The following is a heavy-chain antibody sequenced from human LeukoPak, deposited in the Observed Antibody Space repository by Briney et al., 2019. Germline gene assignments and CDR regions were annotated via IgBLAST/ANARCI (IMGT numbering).Heavy chain of an antibody. D-gene: IGHD2-15*01. J-gene: IGHJ6*02. V-gene: IGHV5-51*01. Sequence: GESLKSSCKGSGYSFTSYWIGWVRQMPGKGLEWMGIIYPGDSDTRYSPSFQGQVTISADKSISTAYLQWSSLKASDTAMYYCARQRRYCSGGSCYSLSLDVWGQGTTVTVSS. CDR3: ARQRRYCSGGSCYSLSLDV. CDR2: IYPGDSDT. CDR1: GYSFTSYW.